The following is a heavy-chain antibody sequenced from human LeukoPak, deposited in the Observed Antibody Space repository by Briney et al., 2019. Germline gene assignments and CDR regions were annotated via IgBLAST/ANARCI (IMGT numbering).Heavy chain of an antibody. CDR3: ARDWPQYSYGSIDY. D-gene: IGHD5-18*01. J-gene: IGHJ4*02. V-gene: IGHV3-7*01. CDR1: GFTFSSYW. CDR2: IKEDGSEK. Sequence: PGGSLRLSCAASGFTFSSYWMSWVRQAPGKGLEGVANIKEDGSEKYYVDSVKGRFTISRDNAKNSLYLQMNSLRAEDTAVYYCARDWPQYSYGSIDYWGQGTLVTVSS.